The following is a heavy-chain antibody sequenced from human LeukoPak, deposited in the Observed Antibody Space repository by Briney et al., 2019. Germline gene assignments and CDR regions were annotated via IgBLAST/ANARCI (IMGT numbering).Heavy chain of an antibody. J-gene: IGHJ3*02. Sequence: GGSLRLPCAASGCTFSSYAMSWVRQAPGKGLEWVSAISDSGGSTHYADSVKGRFTISRDNSKNTLYLQMNSLRVEDTAVYYCAREVDTAMVTDAFDIWGQGTMVTVSS. V-gene: IGHV3-23*01. D-gene: IGHD5-18*01. CDR1: GCTFSSYA. CDR2: ISDSGGST. CDR3: AREVDTAMVTDAFDI.